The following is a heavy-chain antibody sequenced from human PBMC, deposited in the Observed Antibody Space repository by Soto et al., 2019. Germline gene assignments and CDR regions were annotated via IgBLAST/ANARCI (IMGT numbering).Heavy chain of an antibody. V-gene: IGHV1-69*12. Sequence: QVQLVQSGAELQKPGSSVKVSCKASGGSVTAYTINWVRQAPGQGLEWIGAFIPIFPTPTYAQKFQGRVTSAADGPTNTAYMELNSLTSDDAAVYYCGTGAVVPAYPNWVDTWGQGPLVTFSS. CDR2: FIPIFPTP. J-gene: IGHJ5*02. CDR3: GTGAVVPAYPNWVDT. D-gene: IGHD2-15*01. CDR1: GGSVTAYT.